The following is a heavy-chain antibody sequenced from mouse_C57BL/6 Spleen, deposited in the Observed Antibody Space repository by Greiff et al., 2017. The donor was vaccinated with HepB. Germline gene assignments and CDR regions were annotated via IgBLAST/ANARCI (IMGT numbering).Heavy chain of an antibody. Sequence: EVQLQQSGPGLVKPSQSLSLTCSVTGYSITSGYYWNWIRQFPGNKLEWMGYISYDGSNNYNPSLKNRISITRDTSKNQFFLKLNSVTTEDTATYYCARDHGGPTALHYYAMDYWGQGTSVTVSS. CDR1: GYSITSGYY. J-gene: IGHJ4*01. V-gene: IGHV3-6*01. CDR2: ISYDGSN. D-gene: IGHD3-1*01. CDR3: ARDHGGPTALHYYAMDY.